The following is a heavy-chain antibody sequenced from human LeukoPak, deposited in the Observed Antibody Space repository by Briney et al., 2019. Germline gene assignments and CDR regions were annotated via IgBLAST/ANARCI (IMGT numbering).Heavy chain of an antibody. Sequence: SVKVSCKASGGTFSSYAISWVRQAPGQGLEWMGGIIPIFGTANYAQKFQGRVTITADESTSTAYMELSSLGSEDTAVYYCATLLGNCGGDCYSDYWGQGTLVTVSS. V-gene: IGHV1-69*13. D-gene: IGHD2-21*02. CDR3: ATLLGNCGGDCYSDY. CDR2: IIPIFGTA. CDR1: GGTFSSYA. J-gene: IGHJ4*02.